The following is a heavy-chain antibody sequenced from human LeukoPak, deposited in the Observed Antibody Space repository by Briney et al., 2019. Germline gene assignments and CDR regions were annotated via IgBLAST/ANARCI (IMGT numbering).Heavy chain of an antibody. V-gene: IGHV3-23*01. J-gene: IGHJ4*02. CDR3: AKDTPSSSIAVTQFDY. CDR2: ISGSGGST. CDR1: GFTFSSHA. Sequence: TGGSLRLSCAASGFTFSSHAMSWVRQAPGKGLEWGSDISGSGGSTYYAESVKGRFTISRDNSKNTLYLQMNSLRAEDTAVYYCAKDTPSSSIAVTQFDYWGQGTLVTVSS. D-gene: IGHD6-19*01.